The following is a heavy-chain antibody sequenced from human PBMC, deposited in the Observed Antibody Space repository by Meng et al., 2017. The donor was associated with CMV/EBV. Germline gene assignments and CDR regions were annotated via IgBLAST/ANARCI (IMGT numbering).Heavy chain of an antibody. D-gene: IGHD2-21*01. CDR1: GCTFSSSA. CDR3: AKPTYCGGDCYWALFDY. V-gene: IGHV3-23*01. CDR2: ISGSGAST. Sequence: GESLMTYCACSGCTFSSSAMRWDRQAPGKGLEWVSAISGSGASTYYADSVKGRFTISRDNSNNTLYLQMNRLRAEDTAVYYCAKPTYCGGDCYWALFDYWGQGTLVTVSS. J-gene: IGHJ4*02.